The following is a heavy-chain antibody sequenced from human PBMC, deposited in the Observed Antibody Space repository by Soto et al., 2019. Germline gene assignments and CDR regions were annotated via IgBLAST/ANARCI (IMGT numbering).Heavy chain of an antibody. V-gene: IGHV4-61*01. CDR1: GGSVSSATYY. D-gene: IGHD3-9*01. J-gene: IGHJ6*02. Sequence: QVQLQESGPGLVKPSETLSLTCTVSGGSVSSATYYWNWIRQPPGKGLEWIGSVYYSGTPNYNPSLKSRVTISMDTSYNRISLKLRSVTAADTAVYYCARDLYLRTGPWGMDVWGQGTTVTVSS. CDR2: VYYSGTP. CDR3: ARDLYLRTGPWGMDV.